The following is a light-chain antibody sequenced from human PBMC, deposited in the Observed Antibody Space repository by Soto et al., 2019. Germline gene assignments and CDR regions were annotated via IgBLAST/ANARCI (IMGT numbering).Light chain of an antibody. J-gene: IGLJ1*01. V-gene: IGLV2-14*01. CDR3: SSYTSSSIPYV. CDR2: DVS. Sequence: QSALTQPASVSGSPGQSLPISCTGTKSDVGGYNFVSWYQQHPGKAPKLMIYDVSNRPSGVSNRFSGSKSGNTASLNISGLQAEDEADYYCSSYTSSSIPYVFGIGTKLTVL. CDR1: KSDVGGYNF.